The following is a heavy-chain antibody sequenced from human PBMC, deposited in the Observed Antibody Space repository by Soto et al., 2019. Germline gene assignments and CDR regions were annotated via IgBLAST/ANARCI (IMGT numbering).Heavy chain of an antibody. J-gene: IGHJ1*01. V-gene: IGHV3-23*01. D-gene: IGHD6-19*01. CDR1: GFTFSSYA. CDR3: AKDDHSSGCYGYFQQ. CDR2: ISGSGGST. Sequence: PGGSLRLSCAASGFTFSSYAMSWVRQAPGKGLEWVSAISGSGGSTYYADSVKGRFTISRDNSKNTLYLQMNSMRAEDTAVYYCAKDDHSSGCYGYFQQWGQAPVVTVS.